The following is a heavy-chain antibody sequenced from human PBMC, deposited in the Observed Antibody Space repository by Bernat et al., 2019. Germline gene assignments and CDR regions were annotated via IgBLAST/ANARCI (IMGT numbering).Heavy chain of an antibody. Sequence: QVQLVQSGAEVKKPESSMKVSCKASGGTFINYTINWVRQAPGQGLEWMGRIIPALDMPDYAQKFRGRVTITADKPTSTAYMELRSLKSEDTAVYYCAKSLRGMAALYYFDSWGQGTLLTVSS. D-gene: IGHD6-13*01. CDR2: IIPALDMP. J-gene: IGHJ4*02. CDR3: AKSLRGMAALYYFDS. V-gene: IGHV1-69*02. CDR1: GGTFINYT.